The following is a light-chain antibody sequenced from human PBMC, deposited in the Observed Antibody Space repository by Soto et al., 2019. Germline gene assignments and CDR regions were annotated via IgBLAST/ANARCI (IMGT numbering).Light chain of an antibody. CDR2: AAS. CDR3: QQVISYPPA. Sequence: DIQLTQSPSFLSASVGDRVTITCRASQGISTFLAWYQQRPGKAPKLLIYAASTLQSGVPSRFSGSRSGTAFTLTISTLQPEDFAPYSDQQVISYPPAFGPGTKVDIK. J-gene: IGKJ3*01. CDR1: QGISTF. V-gene: IGKV1-9*01.